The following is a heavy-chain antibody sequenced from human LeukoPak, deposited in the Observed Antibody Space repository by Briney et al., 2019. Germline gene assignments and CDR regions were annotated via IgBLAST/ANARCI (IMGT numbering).Heavy chain of an antibody. CDR1: GGSISSGGYY. Sequence: SQTLSLTCTVSGGSISSGGYYWSWIRQHPVKGLEWIGYIYYSGSTYYNPSLKSRVIISVDTSKNQFSLKLSSVTAADTAVYYCARVLPHRHLRYGYYGRRGYAFDIWGQGTMVTVSS. J-gene: IGHJ3*02. D-gene: IGHD4-17*01. CDR3: ARVLPHRHLRYGYYGRRGYAFDI. CDR2: IYYSGST. V-gene: IGHV4-31*03.